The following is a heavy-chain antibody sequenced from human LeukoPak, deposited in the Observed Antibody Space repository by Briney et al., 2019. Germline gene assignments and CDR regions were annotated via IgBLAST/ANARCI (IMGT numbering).Heavy chain of an antibody. CDR1: GFTFSSYS. V-gene: IGHV3-48*04. J-gene: IGHJ4*02. D-gene: IGHD1-26*01. Sequence: GGSLRLSCAASGFTFSSYSMNWVRQAPGKGLEWVSYNSSGGSTTYYAGSVKGRFIVSRDNAKNSLYLQMNSLRAEDTAVYYCARDHMGYDYWGQGTLVTVSS. CDR2: NSSGGSTT. CDR3: ARDHMGYDY.